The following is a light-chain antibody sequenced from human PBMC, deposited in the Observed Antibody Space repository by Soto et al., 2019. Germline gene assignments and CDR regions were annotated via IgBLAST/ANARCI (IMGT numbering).Light chain of an antibody. Sequence: DIPLTQSPSFLSASVGDRVTITCRASQGIGTYLAWYQQKPGTAPKVLIYAASTLQSGVPSRFSGSGSGTGFTLTISSLQPEDFATYYCQQLNSYPLTFGGGTKVEIK. J-gene: IGKJ4*01. V-gene: IGKV1-9*01. CDR2: AAS. CDR1: QGIGTY. CDR3: QQLNSYPLT.